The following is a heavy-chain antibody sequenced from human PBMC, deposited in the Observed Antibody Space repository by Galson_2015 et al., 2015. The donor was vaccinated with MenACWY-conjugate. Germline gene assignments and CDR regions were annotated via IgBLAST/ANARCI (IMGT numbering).Heavy chain of an antibody. D-gene: IGHD6-13*01. J-gene: IGHJ6*02. Sequence: SLRLSCAASGFTFSSYSMNWVRQAPGKGLEWVSSISSSSSYIYYADSVKGRFTISRDNAKNSLYLQMNSLRAEDTAVYYCARDRGGSSWSNYYYGMDVWGQGTTVTVSS. CDR3: ARDRGGSSWSNYYYGMDV. V-gene: IGHV3-21*01. CDR2: ISSSSSYI. CDR1: GFTFSSYS.